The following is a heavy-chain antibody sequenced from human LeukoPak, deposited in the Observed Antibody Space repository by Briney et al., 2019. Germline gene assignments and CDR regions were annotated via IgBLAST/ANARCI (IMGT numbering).Heavy chain of an antibody. CDR3: AKGLWEYGDYVGYFQH. D-gene: IGHD4-17*01. Sequence: PGGSLRLSCAASGFTVSSNYMSWVRQAPGKGLEWVSAISGSGGSTYYADSVKGRFTISRDNSKNTLYLQMNSLRAEDTAVYYCAKGLWEYGDYVGYFQHWGQGTLVTVSS. CDR1: GFTVSSNY. V-gene: IGHV3-23*01. CDR2: ISGSGGST. J-gene: IGHJ1*01.